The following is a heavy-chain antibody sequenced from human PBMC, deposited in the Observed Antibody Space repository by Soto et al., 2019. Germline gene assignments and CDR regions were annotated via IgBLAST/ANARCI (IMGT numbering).Heavy chain of an antibody. V-gene: IGHV4-30-4*01. J-gene: IGHJ6*02. CDR2: IYYSGST. CDR1: SGSLTSGDYY. D-gene: IGHD3-3*01. Sequence: PPETRSLTCHSPSGSLTSGDYYCSWLRQPPGNGQEWIGYIYYSGSTYYNPALNSRVTITVETSKNQFSLKLSSVTAADTAVYYCAKEPVSITIFGVNGMDVWGQGTTVTVSS. CDR3: AKEPVSITIFGVNGMDV.